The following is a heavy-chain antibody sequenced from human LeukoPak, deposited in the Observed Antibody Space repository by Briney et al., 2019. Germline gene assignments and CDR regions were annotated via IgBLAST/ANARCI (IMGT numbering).Heavy chain of an antibody. CDR3: ARAGQYGSGSYYSIYYGMDV. CDR1: GGSIGSYY. Sequence: SETLSLTCTVSGGSIGSYYWSWIRQPPGKGLEWIGYIYYSGSTNYNPSLKSRVTISVDTSKNQFSLKLSSVTAADTAVYYCARAGQYGSGSYYSIYYGMDVWGKGTTVTVSS. J-gene: IGHJ6*04. V-gene: IGHV4-59*01. CDR2: IYYSGST. D-gene: IGHD3-10*01.